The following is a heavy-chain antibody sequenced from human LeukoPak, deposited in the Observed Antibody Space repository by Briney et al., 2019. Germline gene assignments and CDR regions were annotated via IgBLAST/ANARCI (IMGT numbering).Heavy chain of an antibody. CDR3: ARDKFRSIPGTSLIEHNWFDP. CDR2: INPNSGGT. CDR1: GYTFTGYY. J-gene: IGHJ5*02. D-gene: IGHD1-7*01. V-gene: IGHV1-2*02. Sequence: VASVKVSCKASGYTFTGYYMHWVRQAPGQGLEWMGWINPNSGGTNYAQKFQGRVTMTRDTSISTAYMELSRLRSDDTAVYYCARDKFRSIPGTSLIEHNWFDPWGQGTLVTVSS.